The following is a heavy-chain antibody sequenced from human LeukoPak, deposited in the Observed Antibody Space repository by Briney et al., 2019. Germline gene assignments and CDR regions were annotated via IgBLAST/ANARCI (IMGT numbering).Heavy chain of an antibody. J-gene: IGHJ4*02. CDR3: ARGRFGSC. V-gene: IGHV3-48*03. CDR1: GFNFSSYE. Sequence: GGSLRLSCAPSGFNFSSYEMNWVRQAPGKGLEWVSYISSSGNSIYYADSVKGRFTISRDNAENSLYLQMDSLRAEDTAVYYCARGRFGSCWGQGTLVTVSS. CDR2: ISSSGNSI. D-gene: IGHD3-3*01.